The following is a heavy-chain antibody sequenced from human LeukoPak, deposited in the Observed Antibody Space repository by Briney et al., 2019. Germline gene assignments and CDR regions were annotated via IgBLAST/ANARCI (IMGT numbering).Heavy chain of an antibody. CDR1: GDSISRAGYY. Sequence: PSETLSLTCNVSGDSISRAGYYWSWIRQHPGKGLEWIGCISYTGNTYYSPSLKSRLSIFVDTAKNQFSLNLSSMTAADTAVYYCARRVGYYDSSGYRGTFDHWGQGTLVTVSS. V-gene: IGHV4-31*03. J-gene: IGHJ4*02. CDR2: ISYTGNT. D-gene: IGHD3-22*01. CDR3: ARRVGYYDSSGYRGTFDH.